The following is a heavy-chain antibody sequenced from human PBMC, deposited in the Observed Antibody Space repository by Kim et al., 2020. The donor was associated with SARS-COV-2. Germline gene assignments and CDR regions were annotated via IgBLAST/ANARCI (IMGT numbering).Heavy chain of an antibody. V-gene: IGHV3-33*01. J-gene: IGHJ6*02. D-gene: IGHD5-18*01. CDR2: IWDDGGNK. Sequence: GGSLRLSCAASGFTFSSYGIHWVRQAPDKGLGWVSVIWDDGGNKYYSDSVKGPFTISRDNSTNTLYLQMNSLRAEDTAVYYCARGWIQLWFPYYYGMDVWGQGTTVTVSS. CDR3: ARGWIQLWFPYYYGMDV. CDR1: GFTFSSYG.